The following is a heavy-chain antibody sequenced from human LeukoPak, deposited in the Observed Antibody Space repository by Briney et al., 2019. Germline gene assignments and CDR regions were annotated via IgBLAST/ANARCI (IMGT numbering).Heavy chain of an antibody. J-gene: IGHJ6*03. V-gene: IGHV4-59*11. CDR2: IYDSEST. Sequence: SETLSLTCTVSGGSISSHYWSWVRQPPGKGLEWIGNIYDSESTHYKSSLKSRVTISVDTSKNQYSLRLSSVTAADTAVYYCARVLQNYYYLDVWGKGTTVTVSS. CDR1: GGSISSHY. D-gene: IGHD3-3*01. CDR3: ARVLQNYYYLDV.